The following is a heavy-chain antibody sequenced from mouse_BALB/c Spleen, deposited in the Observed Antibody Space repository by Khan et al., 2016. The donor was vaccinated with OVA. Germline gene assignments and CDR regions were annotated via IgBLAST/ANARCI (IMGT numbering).Heavy chain of an antibody. D-gene: IGHD2-14*01. J-gene: IGHJ2*01. CDR3: AGDRYDDFDY. Sequence: QIQLVQSGPELKKPGETVKISCKASGYTFTDYSMHWVKQAPGKGLKWMGWINTETGEPTYADDFKGRFAFSLENYASTAYFLINNLQEEDTATYFFAGDRYDDFDYWGQGTTLTVSS. CDR2: INTETGEP. CDR1: GYTFTDYS. V-gene: IGHV9-2-1*01.